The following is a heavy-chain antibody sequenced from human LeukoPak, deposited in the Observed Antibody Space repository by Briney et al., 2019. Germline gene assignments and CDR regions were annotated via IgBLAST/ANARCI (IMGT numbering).Heavy chain of an antibody. CDR1: GFTFSDYS. V-gene: IGHV3-21*01. CDR2: ISRRSRHV. CDR3: VRDLLGSGATTAYLHH. D-gene: IGHD4/OR15-4a*01. J-gene: IGHJ1*01. Sequence: GGSLRLSCTASGFTFSDYSMNWVRQAPGKGLEWVSSISRRSRHVYYAGSVKGRFTISRDDAKKSLYLQMNSLRAEDMAVYFCVRDLLGSGATTAYLHHWGQGTLVTVSS.